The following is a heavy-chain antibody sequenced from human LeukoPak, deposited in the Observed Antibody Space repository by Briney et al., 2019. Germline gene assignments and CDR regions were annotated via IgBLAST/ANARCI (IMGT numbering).Heavy chain of an antibody. J-gene: IGHJ4*02. Sequence: GESLKISCESSGYSFTSYWIGWVRQMPGKGLEWIGIIYPGDSNTRYSPSFQGQVTISADKSISTAYLQWSSLKASDSAMYYCVQCGGDCYTSSHWGQGTLVTVSS. CDR1: GYSFTSYW. CDR3: VQCGGDCYTSSH. D-gene: IGHD2-21*02. CDR2: IYPGDSNT. V-gene: IGHV5-51*01.